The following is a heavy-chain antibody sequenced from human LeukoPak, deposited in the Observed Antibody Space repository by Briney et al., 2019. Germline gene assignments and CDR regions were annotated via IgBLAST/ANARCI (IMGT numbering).Heavy chain of an antibody. D-gene: IGHD3-22*01. CDR1: GFTFRSYA. CDR2: ISGRGGST. V-gene: IGHV3-23*01. CDR3: AKPSSGYTSFHI. Sequence: GGSLRLSCVVSGFTFRSYAMSWVRQAPGKGLEWVSAISGRGGSTYDADSVKGRFTISRDNSKNTLYLQMNSLRVEDTAVYYCAKPSSGYTSFHIWGQGTMVTVSS. J-gene: IGHJ3*02.